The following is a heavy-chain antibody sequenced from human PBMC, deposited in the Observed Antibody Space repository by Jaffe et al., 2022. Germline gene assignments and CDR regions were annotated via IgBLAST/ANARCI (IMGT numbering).Heavy chain of an antibody. D-gene: IGHD3-22*01. Sequence: EVQLVESGGGLVQPGRSLRLSCTASGFTFGDYAMSWVRQAPGKGLEWVGFIRSKAYGGTTEYAASVKGRFTISRDDSKSIAYLQMNSLKTEDTAVYYCTSGSKDYYDPHYFDYWGQGTLVTVSS. V-gene: IGHV3-49*04. CDR1: GFTFGDYA. CDR2: IRSKAYGGTT. CDR3: TSGSKDYYDPHYFDY. J-gene: IGHJ4*02.